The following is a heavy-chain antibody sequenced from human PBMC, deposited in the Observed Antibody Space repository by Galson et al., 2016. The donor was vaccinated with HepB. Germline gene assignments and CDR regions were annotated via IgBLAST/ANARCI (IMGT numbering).Heavy chain of an antibody. CDR3: AHRRGDSDGYYEGLDH. Sequence: PALVKPTQTLTLTCTFSGFSLTTSGVGVGWIRQSPGEALEWLALIYWDDDKRYSPLLKSRLTISKDASKNQVVLTRTYMDPADTGTYYCAHRRGDSDGYYEGLDHWGQGMFVTVSS. CDR2: IYWDDDK. CDR1: GFSLTTSGVG. V-gene: IGHV2-5*02. J-gene: IGHJ4*02. D-gene: IGHD3-22*01.